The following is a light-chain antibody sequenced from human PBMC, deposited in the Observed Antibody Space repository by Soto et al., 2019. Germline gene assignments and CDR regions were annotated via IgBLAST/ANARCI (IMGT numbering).Light chain of an antibody. CDR3: QQYSNWPFT. V-gene: IGKV3-15*01. CDR1: PSVNSN. CDR2: HAS. J-gene: IGKJ3*01. Sequence: EIVMTPSPATLSVSPGERATLSYRGSPSVNSNLAWYQQKPGQAPRLLIYHASARAIGIPARFSGSGSGTEFTLTISSLQSEDFAVYYCQQYSNWPFTFGPGTKVDIK.